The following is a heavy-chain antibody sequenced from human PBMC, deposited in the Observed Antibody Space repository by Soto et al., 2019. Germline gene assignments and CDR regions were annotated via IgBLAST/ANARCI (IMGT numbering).Heavy chain of an antibody. CDR1: GDSYSISTYS. CDR2: IYQSGVT. J-gene: IGHJ5*02. CDR3: AGMPYTSGLRFDP. D-gene: IGHD6-19*01. Sequence: TLSLTCNMSGDSYSISTYSWSWIRQPPGKALQWIGFIYQSGVTSYNPSLASRVSISLDRSNNQCSLKLKSVTAADTAVYFCAGMPYTSGLRFDPWGPGTLVTVSS. V-gene: IGHV4-30-2*01.